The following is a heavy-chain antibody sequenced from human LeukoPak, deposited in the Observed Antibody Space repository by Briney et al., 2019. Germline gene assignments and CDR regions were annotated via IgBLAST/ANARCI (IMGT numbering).Heavy chain of an antibody. V-gene: IGHV5-51*01. D-gene: IGHD6-6*01. CDR3: ARHDSSSSFFDY. CDR1: GYSFTSYW. CDR2: IYPGDSDT. Sequence: ESLKISCTGSGYSFTSYWIGWLRQMPGKSLEWMGIIYPGDSDTRYSPSFQGQVTISADKSISTAYLQWSSLKASDTAMYYCARHDSSSSFFDYWGQGTLVTVSS. J-gene: IGHJ4*02.